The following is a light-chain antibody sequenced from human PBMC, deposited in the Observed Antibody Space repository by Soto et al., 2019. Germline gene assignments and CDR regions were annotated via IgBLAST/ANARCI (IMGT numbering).Light chain of an antibody. Sequence: QSALTQPASVSGSPGQSIAISCTGTSSDVGAYNYVSWYQRHPGKAPKLMIYDVSNPPSGVSDRVSGSKSGNMASLTISGLQAEDEADYYCSSYTSSSTLVFGGGTKLTVL. V-gene: IGLV2-14*03. CDR2: DVS. CDR3: SSYTSSSTLV. J-gene: IGLJ2*01. CDR1: SSDVGAYNY.